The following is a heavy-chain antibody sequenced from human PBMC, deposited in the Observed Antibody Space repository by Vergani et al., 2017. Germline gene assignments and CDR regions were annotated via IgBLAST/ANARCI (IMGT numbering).Heavy chain of an antibody. D-gene: IGHD6-19*01. CDR3: ARGEWLVPNDY. Sequence: QVQLQESGPGLVKPSETVSLTCTVSGGSINSYYWSWIRQPPGKGLDGIGYIYYSGSTKYNPSLQSRVTISVDTSKNQFSLRLSSVTAADTAVYYCARGEWLVPNDYWGQGALVTVSS. J-gene: IGHJ4*02. CDR2: IYYSGST. CDR1: GGSINSYY. V-gene: IGHV4-59*01.